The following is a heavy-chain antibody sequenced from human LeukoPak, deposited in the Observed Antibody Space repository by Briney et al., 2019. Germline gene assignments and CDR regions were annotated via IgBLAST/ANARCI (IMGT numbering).Heavy chain of an antibody. Sequence: GASVKVSCKASGYTFTGYYMHWVRQAPGQGLEWMGGIIPIFGTANYAQKFQGRVTITADESTSTAYMELSSLRSEDTAVYYCARSYYDYAFDYWGQGTLVTVSS. CDR1: GYTFTGYY. CDR3: ARSYYDYAFDY. J-gene: IGHJ4*02. CDR2: IIPIFGTA. D-gene: IGHD3-16*01. V-gene: IGHV1-69*13.